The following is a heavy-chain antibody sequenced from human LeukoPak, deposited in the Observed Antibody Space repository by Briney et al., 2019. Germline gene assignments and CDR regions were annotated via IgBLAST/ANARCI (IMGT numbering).Heavy chain of an antibody. CDR3: ARESRTGGGPRFDH. D-gene: IGHD7-27*01. V-gene: IGHV1-3*01. J-gene: IGHJ4*02. CDR2: INAGNGNT. Sequence: ASVKVSCKASGYTFTSYATHWVRQAPGQRLEWMGWINAGNGNTKYSQKFQGRVTITRDTSASTAYMELSSLRSEDTAVYYCARESRTGGGPRFDHWGQGTLVTVSS. CDR1: GYTFTSYA.